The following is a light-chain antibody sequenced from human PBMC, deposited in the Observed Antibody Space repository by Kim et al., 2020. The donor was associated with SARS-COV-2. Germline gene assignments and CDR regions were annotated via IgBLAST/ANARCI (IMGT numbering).Light chain of an antibody. CDR2: AAS. J-gene: IGKJ1*01. Sequence: DIQMTQSPSSLSASVGDRVTITCRASQSISTYINWYQQRPGKAPELLIYAASSLQSGVPSRFSGGGSGTDFTLTISSLQPEDFATYYCQQSYSTRKTFGQGTKVDIK. CDR3: QQSYSTRKT. CDR1: QSISTY. V-gene: IGKV1-39*01.